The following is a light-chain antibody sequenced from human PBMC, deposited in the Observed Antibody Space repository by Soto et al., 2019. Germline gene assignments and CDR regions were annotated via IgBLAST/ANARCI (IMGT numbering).Light chain of an antibody. Sequence: EIVLTQSPGTLSLSPGERATLSCRASQSVSSSYLAWYQQKPGQAPRLLIYGASSRATGIPDRFSGSGSGTDFTLTISRLEPEDVAVDYCQQYGSSPRTFGQGTKGDIK. CDR2: GAS. V-gene: IGKV3-20*01. CDR3: QQYGSSPRT. J-gene: IGKJ1*01. CDR1: QSVSSSY.